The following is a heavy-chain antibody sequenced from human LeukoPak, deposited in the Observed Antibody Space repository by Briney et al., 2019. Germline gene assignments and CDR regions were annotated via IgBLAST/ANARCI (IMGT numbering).Heavy chain of an antibody. V-gene: IGHV3-11*01. D-gene: IGHD5-12*01. J-gene: IGHJ4*02. CDR2: ISSSGSTI. CDR1: GFTFSDYY. Sequence: GGSLRLSCAASGFTFSDYYMSWIRQAPGKGLEWVSYISSSGSTIYYADSVKGRFTISRDNAKNSLYLQMNSLRAEDTAVYYCAKEGYSGWDRNFDYWGQGTLVTVSS. CDR3: AKEGYSGWDRNFDY.